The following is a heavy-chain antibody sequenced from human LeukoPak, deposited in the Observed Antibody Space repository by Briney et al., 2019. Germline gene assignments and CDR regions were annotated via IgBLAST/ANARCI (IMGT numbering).Heavy chain of an antibody. V-gene: IGHV3-74*01. CDR1: GFTFSSYW. D-gene: IGHD3-22*01. CDR3: TRGYTSGYFFVY. J-gene: IGHJ4*02. Sequence: PGGSLRLSCVASGFTFSSYWMHWVRQAPGKGLVWVSGMNTDGSTTRHADSVKGRFTISRDNAKNTLYPQMNSLRAEDTAVYYCTRGYTSGYFFVYWGQGTLVTVSS. CDR2: MNTDGSTT.